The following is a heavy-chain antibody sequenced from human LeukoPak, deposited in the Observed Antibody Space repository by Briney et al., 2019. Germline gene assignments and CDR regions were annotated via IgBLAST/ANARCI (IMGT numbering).Heavy chain of an antibody. CDR3: ATMATGLNDYLFEF. CDR1: GDSINSGSYS. D-gene: IGHD2-21*02. V-gene: IGHV4-39*01. Sequence: SETLSLTCTVSGDSINSGSYSWGWIRQSPGKGLEWIGNISYVGSTSYNPSLRRRVTISLDTSQNQFSLSLNSVTAADLAVYYCATMATGLNDYLFEFWGQGTLVTVSS. CDR2: ISYVGST. J-gene: IGHJ4*02.